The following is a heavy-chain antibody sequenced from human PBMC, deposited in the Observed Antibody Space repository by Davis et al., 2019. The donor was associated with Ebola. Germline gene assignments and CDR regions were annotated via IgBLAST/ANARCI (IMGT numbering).Heavy chain of an antibody. CDR2: ISGSGGST. CDR1: VITFSIYA. J-gene: IGHJ4*02. CDR3: AKVRVVTAIPTFDY. V-gene: IGHV3-23*01. D-gene: IGHD2-21*02. Sequence: GGSLRLSCADSVITFSIYAMTWVRQAPGQGLEWVSGISGSGGSTYYADSVKGRFTISRDNSKNTLYLQMNSLRAEDTAVYYCAKVRVVTAIPTFDYWGQGTLVTVSS.